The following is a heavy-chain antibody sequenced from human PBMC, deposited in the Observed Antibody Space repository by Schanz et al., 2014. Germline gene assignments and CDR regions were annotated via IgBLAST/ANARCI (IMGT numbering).Heavy chain of an antibody. D-gene: IGHD4-17*01. V-gene: IGHV3-74*01. CDR1: GFTFSSYW. J-gene: IGHJ4*02. Sequence: EVQLVESGGEFVQPGGSLRLSCAASGFTFSSYWMHWVRQVPGKGPVWVSRINGDGSSTLYADSVKGRFTISRDNAKNALYLQMTSLRAEDTAVYYWVRDTDYHFDYWGQGALVTVSS. CDR3: VRDTDYHFDY. CDR2: INGDGSST.